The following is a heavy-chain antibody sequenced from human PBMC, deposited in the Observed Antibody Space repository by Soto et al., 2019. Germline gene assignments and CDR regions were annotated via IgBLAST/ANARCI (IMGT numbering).Heavy chain of an antibody. CDR3: AKDRNYYDSSGYDY. D-gene: IGHD3-22*01. Sequence: GVSLRLSCAASGFTFNSYAMSWVRQAPGKGLEWVSTIIGSGGSTYYADSVKGRFSVSRDNSKNTLYLQMNSLRAEDTAVYYCAKDRNYYDSSGYDYWGQGTLVTVSS. CDR1: GFTFNSYA. J-gene: IGHJ4*02. CDR2: IIGSGGST. V-gene: IGHV3-23*01.